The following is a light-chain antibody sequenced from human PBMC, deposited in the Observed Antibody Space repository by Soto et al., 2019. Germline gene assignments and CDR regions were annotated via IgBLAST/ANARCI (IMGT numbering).Light chain of an antibody. CDR1: QSVSSSY. V-gene: IGKV3-20*01. J-gene: IGKJ1*01. Sequence: EIVLTQSPGTLSLSPGERATLSCRASQSVSSSYLAWYQQKPGQAPRLLIYGASTRATGIPDGFSGSGSGTGFTLTISRLEPEDLAVYYCQQYGRSRTFGQGTKVEIK. CDR2: GAS. CDR3: QQYGRSRT.